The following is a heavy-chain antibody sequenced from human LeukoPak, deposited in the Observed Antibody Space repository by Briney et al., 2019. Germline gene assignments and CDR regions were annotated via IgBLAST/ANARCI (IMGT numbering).Heavy chain of an antibody. J-gene: IGHJ5*02. D-gene: IGHD2-2*01. CDR3: ARDGGWYQLLWWFDP. Sequence: GASVKVSCKASGYTFTGYYMHWVRQAPGQGLEWMGWINPNSGGTNYPQKFQGRITMTKDTSISTAYMELSRLRSDDTAVYYCARDGGWYQLLWWFDPWGQGTLVTVSS. CDR2: INPNSGGT. V-gene: IGHV1-2*02. CDR1: GYTFTGYY.